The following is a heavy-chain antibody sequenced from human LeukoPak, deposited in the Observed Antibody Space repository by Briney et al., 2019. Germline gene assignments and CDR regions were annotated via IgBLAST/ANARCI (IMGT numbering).Heavy chain of an antibody. D-gene: IGHD3-10*01. CDR3: ARDRRVVRGVIPYNWFDP. CDR2: IYTSGST. V-gene: IGHV4-4*07. J-gene: IGHJ5*02. CDR1: GGSISSYY. Sequence: SETLSLTCTVSGGSISSYYWSWIRQPAGKGLEWIGRIYTSGSTNYNPSLKSRVTISVDTSKNQFSLRLSSVTAADTAVYYCARDRRVVRGVIPYNWFDPWGQGTLVTVSS.